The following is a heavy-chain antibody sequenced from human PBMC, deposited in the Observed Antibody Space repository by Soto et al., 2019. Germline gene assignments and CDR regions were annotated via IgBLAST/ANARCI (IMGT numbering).Heavy chain of an antibody. D-gene: IGHD2-2*01. CDR2: IYPSDSDI. CDR3: ARERSTTSLSGARDFDS. CDR1: GYSFSTYW. Sequence: GESLKISCKGSGYSFSTYWIGWVRQKPGKGLEWMGIIYPSDSDIKYNPSFQGQVTISADRSISTAYLQWSSLKASDTAIYYCARERSTTSLSGARDFDSWGQGTLVTVSS. V-gene: IGHV5-51*01. J-gene: IGHJ4*02.